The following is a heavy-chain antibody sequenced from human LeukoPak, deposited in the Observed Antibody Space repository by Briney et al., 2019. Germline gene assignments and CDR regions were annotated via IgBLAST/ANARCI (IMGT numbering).Heavy chain of an antibody. CDR2: INHSGST. J-gene: IGHJ4*02. D-gene: IGHD3-22*01. CDR1: GGSFSGYY. CDR3: ARLVYYDSSGYWDY. V-gene: IGHV4-34*01. Sequence: SETLSLTCAVYGGSFSGYYWSWIRQPPGKGLEWIGEINHSGSTNYNPSLKSRVTISVDTSKKQLSLKLSSVTAADTAVYYCARLVYYDSSGYWDYWGQGTLVTVSS.